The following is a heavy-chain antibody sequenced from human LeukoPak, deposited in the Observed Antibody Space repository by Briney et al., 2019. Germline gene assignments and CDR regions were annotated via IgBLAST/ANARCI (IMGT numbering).Heavy chain of an antibody. Sequence: GGSLRLSCVASGFIFSRYDMNWVRQAPGKGLEWVSYISSSGSTIYYADSVKGRFTISRDNAKNSLYLQMNSLRAEDTAVYYCAELGITMIGGVWGKGTTVTISS. CDR1: GFIFSRYD. D-gene: IGHD3-10*02. V-gene: IGHV3-48*03. CDR3: AELGITMIGGV. CDR2: ISSSGSTI. J-gene: IGHJ6*04.